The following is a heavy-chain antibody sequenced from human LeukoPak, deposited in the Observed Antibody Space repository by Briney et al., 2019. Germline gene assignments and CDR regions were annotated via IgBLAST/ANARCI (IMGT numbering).Heavy chain of an antibody. CDR2: IYTTGST. J-gene: IGHJ4*02. Sequence: PSETLSLTYTVSGVSDASFSSYYWNWIRQPAGKGLEWIGRIYTTGSTNYNPSFKSRVTLSVDRSRNQFSLKLTSVTAADTAVYYCARDLDLDYWGQGTLVTVSS. CDR1: GVSDASFSSYY. D-gene: IGHD3-16*01. CDR3: ARDLDLDY. V-gene: IGHV4-4*07.